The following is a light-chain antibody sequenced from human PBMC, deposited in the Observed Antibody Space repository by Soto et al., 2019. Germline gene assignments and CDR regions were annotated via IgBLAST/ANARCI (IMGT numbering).Light chain of an antibody. Sequence: QSVLTQPPSASGSPGQSVTISCTGTSSDVGGYNYVSWYRQYPGKAPKLIIHEVTKRPSGVPDRYSGSKSGNTASLTVSGLQAEDEADYYCTSYAGSNNFVVFGGGTKLTVL. CDR1: SSDVGGYNY. CDR2: EVT. J-gene: IGLJ2*01. V-gene: IGLV2-8*01. CDR3: TSYAGSNNFVV.